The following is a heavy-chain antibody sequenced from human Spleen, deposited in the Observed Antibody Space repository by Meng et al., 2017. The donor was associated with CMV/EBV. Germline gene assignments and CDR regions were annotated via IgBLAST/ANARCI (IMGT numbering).Heavy chain of an antibody. D-gene: IGHD2-21*01. V-gene: IGHV3-23*01. Sequence: AASGFTVSSYALSWVRQAPGKGPEWVSAISTSGGNTYYVDSVKGRFTISRDNSKNTLYLQMNSLGAEDTAIYYCAGPYCGGDCYSGYWGQGTLVTVSS. CDR2: ISTSGGNT. CDR3: AGPYCGGDCYSGY. CDR1: GFTVSSYA. J-gene: IGHJ4*02.